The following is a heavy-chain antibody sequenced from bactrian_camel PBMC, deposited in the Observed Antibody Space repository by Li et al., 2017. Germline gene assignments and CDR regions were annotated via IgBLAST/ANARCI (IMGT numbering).Heavy chain of an antibody. CDR2: ITDEGRT. D-gene: IGHD1*01. CDR1: GYYYC. J-gene: IGHJ4*01. V-gene: IGHV3S53*01. CDR3: AADSGNCFGIPQMLESAYDY. Sequence: QLVESGGGSVQGGGSLRLSCAASGYYYCMGWFRQAPGKEREGVATITDEGRTSYAESVEGRFTIDKDSAKNTLYLEMDNLKPEDTGKYYCAADSGNCFGIPQMLESAYDYWGQGTQVTVS.